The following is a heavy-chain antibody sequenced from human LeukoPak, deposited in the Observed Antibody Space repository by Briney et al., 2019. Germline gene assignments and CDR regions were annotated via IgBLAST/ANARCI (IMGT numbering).Heavy chain of an antibody. J-gene: IGHJ4*02. V-gene: IGHV3-11*01. CDR1: GFAFSDYY. D-gene: IGHD5-24*01. CDR2: ISISGSDT. Sequence: GGSLRLSCAASGFAFSDYYMSWIRQAPGKGLDWLTYISISGSDTFYADSVSGRFTISRDNAKNSLFLQMNSLRVEDTAVYYCARGNNTFEMATLALDHWGQGALVTVSS. CDR3: ARGNNTFEMATLALDH.